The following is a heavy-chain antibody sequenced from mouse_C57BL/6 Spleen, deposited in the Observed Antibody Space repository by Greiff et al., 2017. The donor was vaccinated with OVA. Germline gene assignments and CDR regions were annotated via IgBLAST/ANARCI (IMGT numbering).Heavy chain of an antibody. CDR3: ARSDSSGYGGFAY. Sequence: VKLQESGAELARPGASVKMSCKASGYTFTSYTMHWVKPRPGQGLEWIGYINPSSGYTKYNQKFKDKATLTADKSSSTAYMQLSSLTSEDSAVYYCARSDSSGYGGFAYWGQGTLVTVSA. J-gene: IGHJ3*01. CDR1: GYTFTSYT. CDR2: INPSSGYT. D-gene: IGHD3-2*02. V-gene: IGHV1-4*01.